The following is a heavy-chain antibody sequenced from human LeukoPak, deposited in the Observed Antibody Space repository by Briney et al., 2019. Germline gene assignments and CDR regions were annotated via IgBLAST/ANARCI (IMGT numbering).Heavy chain of an antibody. CDR2: IIPILGIA. Sequence: ASVKVSCTASGGTFSSYAISWVRQAPGQGLEWMGRIIPILGIANYAQKFQGRVTITADKSTSTAYMELSSLRSEDTAVYYCAREHRAHSSGWYKGAFDYWGQGTLVTVSS. CDR3: AREHRAHSSGWYKGAFDY. V-gene: IGHV1-69*04. J-gene: IGHJ4*02. D-gene: IGHD6-19*01. CDR1: GGTFSSYA.